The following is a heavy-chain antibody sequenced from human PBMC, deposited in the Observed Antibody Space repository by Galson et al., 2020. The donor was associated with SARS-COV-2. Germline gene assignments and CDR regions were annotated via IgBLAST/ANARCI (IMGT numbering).Heavy chain of an antibody. V-gene: IGHV3-21*01. CDR2: ISSSSSYI. CDR1: GFSFSSYS. D-gene: IGHD3-22*01. CDR3: ARDQGRDSSGYYFRYYFDY. J-gene: IGHJ4*02. Sequence: GGSLRLSCAASGFSFSSYSMNWVRQAPGKGLEWVSTISSSSSYIYYAYTVKGRFTISRDSAKNSLYLQMNSLRAEDTAVYYCARDQGRDSSGYYFRYYFDYWGQGTLVTVSS.